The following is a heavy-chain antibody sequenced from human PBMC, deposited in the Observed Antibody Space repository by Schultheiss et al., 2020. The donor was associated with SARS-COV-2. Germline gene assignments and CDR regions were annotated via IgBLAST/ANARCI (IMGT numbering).Heavy chain of an antibody. CDR2: IYPGESDT. D-gene: IGHD3-10*01. V-gene: IGHV5-51*01. CDR3: ARQGPIWFGERSTD. Sequence: GESLKISCKGSGYSFSSYWLGWVRQMPGKGLEWMGIIYPGESDTRYSPSIQGQVTISADKSISTAYLQWSSLKASDTAMYYCARQGPIWFGERSTDWGQGTLVTVSS. J-gene: IGHJ4*02. CDR1: GYSFSSYW.